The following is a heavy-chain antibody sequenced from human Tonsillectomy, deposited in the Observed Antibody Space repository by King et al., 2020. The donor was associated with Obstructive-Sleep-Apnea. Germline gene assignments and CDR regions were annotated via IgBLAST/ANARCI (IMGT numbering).Heavy chain of an antibody. Sequence: QLVQSGGGLVQPGRSLRLSCAASGFTFGDYAMNWVRQPPGKGLEWVSCISWNSGSIGYADSVKGRFTISRDNAKNFLYLQMNSLRAEDTAVYYCARGGYSSSWHWGQGTLVTVSS. V-gene: IGHV3-9*01. CDR2: ISWNSGSI. D-gene: IGHD6-13*01. CDR1: GFTFGDYA. J-gene: IGHJ4*02. CDR3: ARGGYSSSWH.